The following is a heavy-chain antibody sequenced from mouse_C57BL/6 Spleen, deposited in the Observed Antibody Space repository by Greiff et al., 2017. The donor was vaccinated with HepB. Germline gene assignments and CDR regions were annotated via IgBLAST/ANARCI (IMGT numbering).Heavy chain of an antibody. CDR2: IYPSDSET. V-gene: IGHV1-61*01. D-gene: IGHD3-2*02. J-gene: IGHJ4*01. Sequence: QVQLQQPGAELVRPGSSVKLSCKASGYTFTSYWMDWVKQRPGQGLEWIGNIYPSDSETHYNQKFKDKATLTVDKSSSTAYMQLSSLTSEDSAFYYCAVDSSGYVGYAMDYWGQGTSVTVSS. CDR1: GYTFTSYW. CDR3: AVDSSGYVGYAMDY.